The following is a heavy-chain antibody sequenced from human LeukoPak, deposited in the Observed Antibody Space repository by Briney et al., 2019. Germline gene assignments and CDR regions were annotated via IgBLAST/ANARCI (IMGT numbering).Heavy chain of an antibody. CDR1: EFTFSSYW. V-gene: IGHV3-7*03. CDR2: IKEDAREK. CDR3: ARDRGYCSGGSCYGDNYFDY. D-gene: IGHD2-15*01. Sequence: GSLRLSCSASEFTFSSYWMSWFRQAPGRGLEWVANIKEDAREKCYVESVKGRVTISRDNAKNPLYLQMNSLRAEDTAVYYCARDRGYCSGGSCYGDNYFDYWGQGTLVTVSS. J-gene: IGHJ4*02.